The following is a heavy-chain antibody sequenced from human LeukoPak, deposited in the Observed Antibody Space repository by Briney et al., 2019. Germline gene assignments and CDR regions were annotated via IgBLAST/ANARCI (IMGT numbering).Heavy chain of an antibody. CDR3: CSSSWYNNLPLPYMDV. CDR2: ISPSGGST. J-gene: IGHJ6*03. CDR1: GYTFTSNY. V-gene: IGHV1-46*03. Sequence: ASVKVSCKAFGYTFTSNYMHWVRQAPGQGPEWMGVISPSGGSTTYAQKFQGRVTLTRDMSTSTAYMELSSLRSEDTAVYYCCSSSWYNNLPLPYMDVWGKGTTVTVSS. D-gene: IGHD6-13*01.